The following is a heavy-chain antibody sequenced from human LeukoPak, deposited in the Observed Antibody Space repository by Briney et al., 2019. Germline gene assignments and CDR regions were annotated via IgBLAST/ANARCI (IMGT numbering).Heavy chain of an antibody. CDR3: ARVHDSSGYYYVADEDFDY. D-gene: IGHD3-22*01. CDR1: GYTFTGYY. J-gene: IGHJ4*02. CDR2: INLKSGGT. V-gene: IGHV1-2*02. Sequence: ASVKVSCKASGYTFTGYYMHWVRQAPGQGLEWMGWINLKSGGTNSAEKFQVRVTMTRDTSISTAYMELSRLRSDDTAVYYCARVHDSSGYYYVADEDFDYWGQGTLVTVSS.